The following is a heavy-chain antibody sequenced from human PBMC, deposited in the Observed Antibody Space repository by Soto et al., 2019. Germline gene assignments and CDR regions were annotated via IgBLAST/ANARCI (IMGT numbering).Heavy chain of an antibody. V-gene: IGHV1-69*01. CDR1: GGTFSSYA. Sequence: QVQLVQSGAEVKKPGSSVKVSCKASGGTFSSYAISWVRQAPGQGLEWMGGIIPIFGTANYAQKFQGRVTIPAAESTSTAYMELSSLRSEDTAVYYCARETTTSVATPTPTHFDYWGQGTLVTVSS. J-gene: IGHJ4*02. CDR2: IIPIFGTA. D-gene: IGHD5-12*01. CDR3: ARETTTSVATPTPTHFDY.